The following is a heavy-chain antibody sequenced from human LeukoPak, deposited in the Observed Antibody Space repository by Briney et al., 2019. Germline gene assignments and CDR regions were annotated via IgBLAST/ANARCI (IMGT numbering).Heavy chain of an antibody. CDR1: GGSINSYY. V-gene: IGHV4-4*07. J-gene: IGHJ4*02. CDR2: IYSSGST. CDR3: ARVDIRTAFFDY. D-gene: IGHD5-12*01. Sequence: SETLSLNCTVSGGSINSYYWSWLRQPAGKGLEWIGRIYSSGSTGYNPSLKSRVTMSLDTSKNQFSLNLSSVTAADTAVYYCARVDIRTAFFDYWGQGTLVTVSS.